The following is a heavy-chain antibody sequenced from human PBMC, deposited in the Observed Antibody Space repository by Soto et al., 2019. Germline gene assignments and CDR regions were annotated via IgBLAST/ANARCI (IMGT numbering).Heavy chain of an antibody. D-gene: IGHD3-10*01. CDR1: GGSITGAYYY. CDR3: ARHVSGLYSQMDS. Sequence: QLQLQESGPGLVKPSETLSLTCTVSGGSITGAYYYWGWIRQSPGKGLEYIGSIHYSGRTYYNPSLQGGVPLSVDRSKNRFSLRLVSVTAAARAVYYGARHVSGLYSQMDSWGQGTLVTVSS. V-gene: IGHV4-39*01. J-gene: IGHJ5*01. CDR2: IHYSGRT.